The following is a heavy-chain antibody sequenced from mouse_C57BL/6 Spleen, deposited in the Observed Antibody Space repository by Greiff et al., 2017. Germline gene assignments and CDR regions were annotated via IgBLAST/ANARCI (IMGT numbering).Heavy chain of an antibody. D-gene: IGHD2-1*01. CDR3: ARGIYYGPFDY. CDR1: GYTFTSYW. Sequence: QVQLQQPGAELVMPGASVKLSCKASGYTFTSYWMHWVKQRPGQGLEWIGEIDPSDSYTNYNQKFKGKTTLTVDKSSSTAYMQISSLTSEDSAVYYCARGIYYGPFDYWGQGTPLTVSS. V-gene: IGHV1-69*01. J-gene: IGHJ2*01. CDR2: IDPSDSYT.